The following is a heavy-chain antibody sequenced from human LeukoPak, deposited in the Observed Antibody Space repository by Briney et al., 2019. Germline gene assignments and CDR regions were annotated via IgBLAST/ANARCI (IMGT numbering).Heavy chain of an antibody. V-gene: IGHV3-74*01. CDR1: GFTFSSYW. Sequence: PGGSLRLSCAASGFTFSSYWMHWVRQAPGKGLVWVSRIKSDGSSTSYADSVKGRFTISRDNAKNTLNLQMNSLRAEDTAVYYCARVESLWLPFDYWGQGTLVTVSS. CDR3: ARVESLWLPFDY. J-gene: IGHJ4*02. D-gene: IGHD6-19*01. CDR2: IKSDGSST.